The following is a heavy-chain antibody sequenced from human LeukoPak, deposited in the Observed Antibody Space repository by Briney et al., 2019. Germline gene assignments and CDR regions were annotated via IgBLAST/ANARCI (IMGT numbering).Heavy chain of an antibody. D-gene: IGHD3-3*01. CDR3: ARDCCSDFWSGYGDY. CDR2: ISSSGSTI. V-gene: IGHV3-11*04. Sequence: GGSLRLSCAASGFTFSDYYMSWIRQAPGKGLEWVSYISSSGSTIYYADSVKGRFTISRDNAKNSLYLQMNSLRAEDTAVYYCARDCCSDFWSGYGDYWGQGTLVTVSS. J-gene: IGHJ4*02. CDR1: GFTFSDYY.